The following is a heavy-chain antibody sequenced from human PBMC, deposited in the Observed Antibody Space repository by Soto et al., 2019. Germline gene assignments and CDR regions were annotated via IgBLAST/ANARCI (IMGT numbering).Heavy chain of an antibody. CDR2: INHSGST. D-gene: IGHD6-13*01. V-gene: IGHV4-34*01. Sequence: QVQLQQWGAGLLKPSETLSLTCAVYGGSFSGYYWSWIRQPPGKGLEWIGEINHSGSTNYNPSLKSRVTISVDTSKNQFSRKLSSVTAADTAVYYCARLVRQQLVPFNLEAPPGAPGGMDVWGQGTTVTVSS. CDR3: ARLVRQQLVPFNLEAPPGAPGGMDV. J-gene: IGHJ6*02. CDR1: GGSFSGYY.